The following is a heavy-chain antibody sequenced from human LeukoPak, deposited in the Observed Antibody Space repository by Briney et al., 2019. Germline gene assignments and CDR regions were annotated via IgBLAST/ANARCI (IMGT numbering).Heavy chain of an antibody. D-gene: IGHD3-10*01. V-gene: IGHV1-69*04. CDR1: GGTFSSYA. Sequence: SVKVSCKASGGTFSSYAISWVRQAPGQGLEWMGRIIPILGIANYAQKFQGRVTITADKSTSTAYMELSSLRSEDTAVYYCAREWGYGSGSYYISFWGQGTLVTVSS. CDR3: AREWGYGSGSYYISF. CDR2: IIPILGIA. J-gene: IGHJ4*02.